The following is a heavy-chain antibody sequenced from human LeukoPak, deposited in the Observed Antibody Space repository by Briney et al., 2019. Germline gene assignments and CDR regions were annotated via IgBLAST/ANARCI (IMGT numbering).Heavy chain of an antibody. CDR3: ARVGPQKITLYERVWYFDL. CDR1: GASISSYY. V-gene: IGHV4-59*01. J-gene: IGHJ2*01. D-gene: IGHD2-8*01. CDR2: IYYSGSS. Sequence: PSETVSLTCSVSGASISSYYWSWIRQPPGKGLEWIGFIYYSGSSNYNPSLKSRVTMSIDRSKNQFSLKMTSVTAADTAVYYCARVGPQKITLYERVWYFDLRGRGTLLTVSS.